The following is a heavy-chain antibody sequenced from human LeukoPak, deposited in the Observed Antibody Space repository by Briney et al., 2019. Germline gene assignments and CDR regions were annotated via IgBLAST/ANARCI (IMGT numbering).Heavy chain of an antibody. Sequence: ASVKVSCKASGYTFTNYGISWVRQAPGQGLEWMGWISGYNGNTNYAPKVQGRVTMTTDTSTSTAYMELRNLRSDDTAVYYCARGGDCYSCHYDYWGQGTLVTVSS. J-gene: IGHJ4*02. CDR2: ISGYNGNT. CDR3: ARGGDCYSCHYDY. CDR1: GYTFTNYG. D-gene: IGHD2-21*02. V-gene: IGHV1-18*01.